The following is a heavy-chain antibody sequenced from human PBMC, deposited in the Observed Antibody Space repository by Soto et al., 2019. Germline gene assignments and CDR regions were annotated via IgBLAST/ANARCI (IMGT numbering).Heavy chain of an antibody. CDR2: IWYDGSNK. D-gene: IGHD3-16*01. CDR1: GFTFSSYG. V-gene: IGHV3-33*01. CDR3: ARGGGGYYYYGMDV. J-gene: IGHJ6*02. Sequence: GGSLRLSCAASGFTFSSYGMHWVRQAPGKGLEWVAVIWYDGSNKYYTDSVKGRFTISRDNSKNTLYLQMNSLRAEDTAGYYCARGGGGYYYYGMDVWGQGTTVTVSS.